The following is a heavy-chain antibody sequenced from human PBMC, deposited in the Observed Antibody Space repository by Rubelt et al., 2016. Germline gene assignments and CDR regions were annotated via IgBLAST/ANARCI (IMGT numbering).Heavy chain of an antibody. CDR3: ARDRKGYYDSSGYYYGSDY. CDR1: GGTFSSYA. CDR2: IIPIFGTA. Sequence: QVQLVQSGAEVKKPGSSVKVSCKASGGTFSSYAISWVRQAPGQGLEWMGGIIPIFGTANYAQKFQGRVTITADESTSTAYMELSSLRSEDTAVYYCARDRKGYYDSSGYYYGSDYWGQGTLVTVSS. J-gene: IGHJ4*02. D-gene: IGHD3-22*01. V-gene: IGHV1-69*01.